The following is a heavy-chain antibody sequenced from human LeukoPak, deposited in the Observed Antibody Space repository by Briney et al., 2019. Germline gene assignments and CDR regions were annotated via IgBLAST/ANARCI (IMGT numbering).Heavy chain of an antibody. D-gene: IGHD3-10*01. CDR2: IYSGGST. Sequence: PGGSLRLSCAASGFTFSSYSMNWVRQAPGKGLEWVSVIYSGGSTYYADSVKGRFTISRDNSKNTLHLQMNSLRAEGTAVYYCALGGWFGELWDGMDVWGKGTTVTVSS. V-gene: IGHV3-53*01. J-gene: IGHJ6*04. CDR1: GFTFSSYS. CDR3: ALGGWFGELWDGMDV.